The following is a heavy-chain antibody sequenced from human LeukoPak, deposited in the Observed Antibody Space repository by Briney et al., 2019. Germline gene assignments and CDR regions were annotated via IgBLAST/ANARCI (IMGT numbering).Heavy chain of an antibody. D-gene: IGHD6-19*01. CDR1: GFTFDDYA. CDR3: GRYGLGYYYMDV. CDR2: ISWNSDSI. J-gene: IGHJ6*03. Sequence: GGSLRLSCAASGFTFDDYAMHWVRQAPGKGLVWVSGISWNSDSIAYADSVKGRFTISRDNAKNSLYLQMNSLRAEDTAVYYCGRYGLGYYYMDVWGKGTTVTVSS. V-gene: IGHV3-9*01.